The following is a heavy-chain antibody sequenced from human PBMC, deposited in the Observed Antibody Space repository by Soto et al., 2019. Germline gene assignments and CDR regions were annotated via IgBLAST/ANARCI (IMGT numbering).Heavy chain of an antibody. CDR3: ERDSNWSSDS. CDR2: IKSASSGI. J-gene: IGHJ4*02. Sequence: EVQLVETGGGLVQPGGSLRLSCAASGFTFSGYNMNWIRQAPWKGLEWVSCIKSASSGIWYADSVKGRFTMSRDNAKNSLPLQMNSLIDEDTAVYFCERDSNWSSDSWGQGTLVAVSS. D-gene: IGHD1-1*01. CDR1: GFTFSGYN. V-gene: IGHV3-48*02.